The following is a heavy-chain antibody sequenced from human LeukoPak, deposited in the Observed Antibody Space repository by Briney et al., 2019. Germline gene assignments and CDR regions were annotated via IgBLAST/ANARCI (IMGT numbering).Heavy chain of an antibody. CDR2: IYYSGST. Sequence: SETLSLTCTVSGGSISSGGYYWSWIRQHPGKGLEWIGYIYYSGSTYYNPSLKSRVTISVDTSKNQFSLKLSSVTAADTAVYYCARVAIYDFWSGYYRPFDYWGQGTLVTVSS. CDR3: ARVAIYDFWSGYYRPFDY. D-gene: IGHD3-3*01. CDR1: GGSISSGGYY. J-gene: IGHJ4*02. V-gene: IGHV4-31*03.